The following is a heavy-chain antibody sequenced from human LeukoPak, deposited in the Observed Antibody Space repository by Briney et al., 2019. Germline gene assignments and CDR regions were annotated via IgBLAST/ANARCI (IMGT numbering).Heavy chain of an antibody. Sequence: APVKVSCKASGYTFTSYYMHWVRQAPGQGLEWMGIINPSGGSTSYAQKFQGRVTMTRDTSTSTVYMELSSLRSEDTAVYYCARALSSGLFDYWGQGTLVTVSS. D-gene: IGHD6-19*01. V-gene: IGHV1-46*01. CDR3: ARALSSGLFDY. CDR1: GYTFTSYY. J-gene: IGHJ4*02. CDR2: INPSGGST.